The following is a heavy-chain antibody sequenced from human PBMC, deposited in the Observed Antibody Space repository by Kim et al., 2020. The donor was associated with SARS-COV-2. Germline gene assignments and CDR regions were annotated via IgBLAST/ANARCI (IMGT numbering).Heavy chain of an antibody. V-gene: IGHV3-23*01. Sequence: GGSLRLSCAASGFTFSSYAMSWVRQAPGKGLEWVSAISGSGGSTYYADSVKGRFTISRDNSKNTLYLQMNSLRAEDTAVYYCAKRYIAARATPNYYGMDVWGQGTTVTVSS. D-gene: IGHD6-25*01. J-gene: IGHJ6*02. CDR2: ISGSGGST. CDR1: GFTFSSYA. CDR3: AKRYIAARATPNYYGMDV.